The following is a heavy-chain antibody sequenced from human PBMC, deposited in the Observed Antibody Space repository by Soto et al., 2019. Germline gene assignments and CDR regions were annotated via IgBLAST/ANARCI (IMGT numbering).Heavy chain of an antibody. J-gene: IGHJ4*02. CDR1: GGSIISYY. CDR2: IYYSGST. D-gene: IGHD3-10*01. CDR3: AGLRWYYYGSGSYYTIDY. Sequence: SETLSLTCTVSGGSIISYYWSWIRQPPGKGLDWIGYIYYSGSTNYNPSLKSRVTISVDTSKNQFSLKLSSVTAADTAVYYCAGLRWYYYGSGSYYTIDYWGQGTLVTVSS. V-gene: IGHV4-59*01.